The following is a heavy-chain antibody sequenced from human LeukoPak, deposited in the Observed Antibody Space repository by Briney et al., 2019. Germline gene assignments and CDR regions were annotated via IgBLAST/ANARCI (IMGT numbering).Heavy chain of an antibody. J-gene: IGHJ4*02. CDR2: IWYDGSNK. CDR3: AREYCSSTSCAYFDY. V-gene: IGHV3-33*08. Sequence: GGSLRLSCAASGFTCRSYGMHWVRQAPGKGLEWVAVIWYDGSNKYYADSVKGRFTLSRDNSKNTLYLQMNSLRAEDTAVYYCAREYCSSTSCAYFDYWGQGTLVTVSS. CDR1: GFTCRSYG. D-gene: IGHD2-2*01.